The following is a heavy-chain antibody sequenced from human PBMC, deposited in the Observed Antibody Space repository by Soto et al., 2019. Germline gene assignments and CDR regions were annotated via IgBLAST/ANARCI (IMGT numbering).Heavy chain of an antibody. CDR2: IYYSGSP. Sequence: QVQLQESGPGLVKPSQTLSLTCTVSGGSLNSGDYYWSWIRQPPGKGLEWSGYIYYSGSPYYNPSLKSRVTISVDTSKNQSSLKLSSVTDADTAVYYCASGDYVFLDYWGQGTLVTVSS. D-gene: IGHD4-17*01. V-gene: IGHV4-30-4*01. J-gene: IGHJ4*02. CDR1: GGSLNSGDYY. CDR3: ASGDYVFLDY.